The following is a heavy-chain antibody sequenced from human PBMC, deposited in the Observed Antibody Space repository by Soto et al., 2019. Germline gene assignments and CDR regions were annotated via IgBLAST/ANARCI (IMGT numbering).Heavy chain of an antibody. J-gene: IGHJ5*02. CDR1: GGSISTSRSY. CDR2: IFYSGST. D-gene: IGHD2-21*01. V-gene: IGHV4-39*01. Sequence: SETLPLTCSVSGGSISTSRSYWAWIRQPPGKGLEWLANIFYSGSTFYNPSLASRVSVSVDTSKNEFSLKLRSVTAADTAVYYCARQPTTGDTDLWFDPWGQGTLVTV. CDR3: ARQPTTGDTDLWFDP.